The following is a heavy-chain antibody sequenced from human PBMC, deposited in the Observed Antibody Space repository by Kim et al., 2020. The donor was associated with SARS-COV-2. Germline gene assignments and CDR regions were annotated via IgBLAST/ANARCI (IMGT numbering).Heavy chain of an antibody. D-gene: IGHD3-3*01. V-gene: IGHV1-18*01. Sequence: YAQKLQGRVTMTTDTSTSTAYMELRSLRSDDTAVYYCARAAREWSDAFDIWGQGTMVTVSS. J-gene: IGHJ3*02. CDR3: ARAAREWSDAFDI.